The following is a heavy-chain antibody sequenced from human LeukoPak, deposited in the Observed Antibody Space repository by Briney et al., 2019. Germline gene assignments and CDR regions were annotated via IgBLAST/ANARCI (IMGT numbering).Heavy chain of an antibody. Sequence: SETLSLTCTVSGGSISSYYWSWIRQPPGKGLEWIGYIYYSGSTNYNPSLKSRVTISVDRSKNQFSLKLSSVTAADTAVYYCARGRGQLVEDYWGQGTLVTVSS. CDR3: ARGRGQLVEDY. V-gene: IGHV4-59*12. J-gene: IGHJ4*02. D-gene: IGHD6-6*01. CDR1: GGSISSYY. CDR2: IYYSGST.